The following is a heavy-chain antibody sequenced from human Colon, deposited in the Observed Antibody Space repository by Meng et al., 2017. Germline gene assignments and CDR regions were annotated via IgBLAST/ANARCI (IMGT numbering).Heavy chain of an antibody. D-gene: IGHD2-15*01. Sequence: QVPLQQWGPGVFKPSETLTLTCAINAGPLSGYYWSWIRQAPGKGLEWIGEINHSGDTHYNPSLKSRVSMSFDTSKKQFSLHLSSVTAADTAVYYCSSLLTLDYWGRGTLVTVSS. V-gene: IGHV4-34*02. CDR1: AGPLSGYY. CDR3: SSLLTLDY. J-gene: IGHJ4*02. CDR2: INHSGDT.